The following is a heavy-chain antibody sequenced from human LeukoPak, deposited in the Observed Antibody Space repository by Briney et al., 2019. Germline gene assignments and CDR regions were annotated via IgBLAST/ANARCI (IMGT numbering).Heavy chain of an antibody. D-gene: IGHD3-10*01. V-gene: IGHV5-51*01. Sequence: GESLKISCKGFGYIFTDYWIGWVRQMPGKGLEWMGIIYPGDSDTRYSPSFQGQVTISADKSISTAYLQWSSLKASDTAMYYCVSGDMVRGVVDFDYWGQGTLVTVSS. CDR2: IYPGDSDT. CDR3: VSGDMVRGVVDFDY. J-gene: IGHJ4*02. CDR1: GYIFTDYW.